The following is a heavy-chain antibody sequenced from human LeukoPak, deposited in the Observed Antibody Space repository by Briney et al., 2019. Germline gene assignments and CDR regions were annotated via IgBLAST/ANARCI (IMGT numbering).Heavy chain of an antibody. Sequence: PSQTLSLTCAVSGGSISSGGYSWSWIRQPPGKGLEWIGYIYHSGSTYYNPSLKSRVTISVDTSKNQFSLKLSSVTAADTAVYYCARGEESYSPEPNWFDPWGQGTLVTVSS. CDR2: IYHSGST. D-gene: IGHD3-10*01. J-gene: IGHJ5*02. CDR3: ARGEESYSPEPNWFDP. V-gene: IGHV4-30-2*01. CDR1: GGSISSGGYS.